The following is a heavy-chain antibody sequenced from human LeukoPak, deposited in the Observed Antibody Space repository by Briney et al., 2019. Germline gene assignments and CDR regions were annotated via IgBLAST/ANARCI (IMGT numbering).Heavy chain of an antibody. CDR2: IQYSGST. CDR1: GGSISNYY. V-gene: IGHV4-59*01. Sequence: SETLSLTCTVSGGSISNYYWNWIRQPPGKGLEWIGYIQYSGSTNYNPSLKSRVTISVDTSKKQVSLKLYSVTAADTAVYFCASTMGGDFDYWGQGTLVTVSS. D-gene: IGHD5/OR15-5a*01. CDR3: ASTMGGDFDY. J-gene: IGHJ4*02.